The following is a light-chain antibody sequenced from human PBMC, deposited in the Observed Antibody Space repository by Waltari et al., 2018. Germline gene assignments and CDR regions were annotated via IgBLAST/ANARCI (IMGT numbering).Light chain of an antibody. V-gene: IGLV1-47*01. CDR2: TKN. Sequence: QSVLTQPPSASGTPGQRATISCSGRSSNSGRNFVYWYQQLQAKAPKLLLSTKNQRPSGVPDRFSGSKSGTSASLAISGLRSEDEADYYCATWDDSLSAWVFGGGTKLTVL. CDR3: ATWDDSLSAWV. J-gene: IGLJ3*02. CDR1: SSNSGRNF.